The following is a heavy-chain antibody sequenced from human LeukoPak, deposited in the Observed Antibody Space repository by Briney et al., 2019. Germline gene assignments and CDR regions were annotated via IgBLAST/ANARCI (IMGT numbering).Heavy chain of an antibody. CDR2: INPNSGGT. CDR3: ARGIEAGVDY. D-gene: IGHD1-26*01. J-gene: IGHJ4*02. V-gene: IGHV1-2*02. Sequence: ASVKVSCKASGYTFTGYYMHWVRQAPGQGLEWMGWINPNSGGTNYAQKFQGRVTMTRDTSINTAYMELSSLRSEDTAVYYCARGIEAGVDYWGQGTLVTVSS. CDR1: GYTFTGYY.